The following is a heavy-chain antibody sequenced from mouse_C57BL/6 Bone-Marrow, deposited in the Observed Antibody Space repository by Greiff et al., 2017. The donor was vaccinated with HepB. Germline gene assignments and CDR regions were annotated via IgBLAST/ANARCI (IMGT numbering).Heavy chain of an antibody. CDR3: ARHGPYSNFPYAMDY. V-gene: IGHV2-6-1*01. J-gene: IGHJ4*01. D-gene: IGHD2-5*01. CDR2: IWSDGST. Sequence: VMLVESGPGLVAPSQSLSITCTVSGFSLTSYGVQWVRQPPGKGLEWLVVIWSDGSTTYNSALKSRLSISKDNSKSQVFLKMNSRQTDDTAMYYCARHGPYSNFPYAMDYWGQGTSVTVSS. CDR1: GFSLTSYG.